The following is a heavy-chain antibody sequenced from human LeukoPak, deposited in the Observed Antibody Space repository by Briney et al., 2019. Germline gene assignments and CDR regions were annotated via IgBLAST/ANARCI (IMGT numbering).Heavy chain of an antibody. Sequence: SETLSLTCTVSGGYISSGSYYWGWIRQPPGKGLEWIGSMYYSGSTYYNPSLESRVTISVDTSKNQFSLKLSSVTAADTAVYYCARGVFYYDTSGRGYYFDYWGQGTLVTVSS. CDR3: ARGVFYYDTSGRGYYFDY. J-gene: IGHJ4*02. D-gene: IGHD3-22*01. CDR1: GGYISSGSYY. CDR2: MYYSGST. V-gene: IGHV4-39*01.